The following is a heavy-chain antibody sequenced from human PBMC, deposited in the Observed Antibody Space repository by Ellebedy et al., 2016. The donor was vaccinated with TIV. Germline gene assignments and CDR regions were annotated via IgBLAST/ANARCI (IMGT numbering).Heavy chain of an antibody. CDR3: ARVLRAGRSGDYFDY. D-gene: IGHD1-1*01. V-gene: IGHV4-4*02. Sequence: MPSETLSLTCAVSGGSISSNNWWNWVRQPPGKGLEWIGEIDHSGTTYYSPPLKSRVTISVDTSRNQFSLNLSSVTAADTAVYYCARVLRAGRSGDYFDYWGQGALVTVSS. CDR2: IDHSGTT. CDR1: GGSISSNNW. J-gene: IGHJ4*02.